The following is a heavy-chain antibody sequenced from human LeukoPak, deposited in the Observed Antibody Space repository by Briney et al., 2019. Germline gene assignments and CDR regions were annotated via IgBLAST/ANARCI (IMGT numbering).Heavy chain of an antibody. J-gene: IGHJ3*02. CDR1: GGSIRNYY. D-gene: IGHD3-10*01. Sequence: SETLSLTCTVSGGSIRNYYWSWIRQPPGKGLEWIGSIYYSGSTYYSPSLKSRVTISLDTSRNQFSLKLNSVTAADTAVYYCAKSNGYGLVDIWGQGTMVTVSS. CDR2: IYYSGST. CDR3: AKSNGYGLVDI. V-gene: IGHV4-59*12.